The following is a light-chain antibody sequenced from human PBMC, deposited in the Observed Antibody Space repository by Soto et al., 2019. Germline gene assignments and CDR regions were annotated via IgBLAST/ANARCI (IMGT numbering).Light chain of an antibody. CDR2: DAS. CDR3: QQYNTFPFT. Sequence: DIQMTQSPSSLSASVGDRVTITCRASQGIATYLAWFQQKPGKAPKSLIHDASTLQSGVPSKFSGSGSGTDFTLTINSLQPEDFATYFCQQYNTFPFTFGQGTRLEIK. J-gene: IGKJ5*01. V-gene: IGKV1-16*02. CDR1: QGIATY.